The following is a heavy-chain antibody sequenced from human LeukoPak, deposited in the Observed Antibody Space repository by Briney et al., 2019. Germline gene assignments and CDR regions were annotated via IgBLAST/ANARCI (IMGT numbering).Heavy chain of an antibody. CDR3: ARYIEAAGTGFFDY. Sequence: ETLSLTCAVSGFSISTGNWWGWIRQPPGKGLEWIGYIYYSGSTYYNTSLKSRLTMSVDTPKNQFSLKLSSVTAVDTAVYYCARYIEAAGTGFFDYWGQGTLVTASS. J-gene: IGHJ4*02. V-gene: IGHV4-28*01. CDR2: IYYSGST. CDR1: GFSISTGNW. D-gene: IGHD6-13*01.